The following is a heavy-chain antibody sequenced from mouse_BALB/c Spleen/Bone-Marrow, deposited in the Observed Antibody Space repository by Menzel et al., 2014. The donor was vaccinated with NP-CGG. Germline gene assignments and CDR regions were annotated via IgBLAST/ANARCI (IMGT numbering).Heavy chain of an antibody. V-gene: IGHV7-3*02. CDR3: ARDMGGLLIDY. CDR1: GFTFTDYY. D-gene: IGHD2-3*01. Sequence: EVKLMESGGGLVQPGGSLRLSCATSGFTFTDYYMNWVRQPPGKALEWLGFIRNKAYSYTTEYSASVMVRITISRDNSQSILYQKMNTLRDEDSATYYCARDMGGLLIDYWGQGTTLTVSS. J-gene: IGHJ2*01. CDR2: IRNKAYSYTT.